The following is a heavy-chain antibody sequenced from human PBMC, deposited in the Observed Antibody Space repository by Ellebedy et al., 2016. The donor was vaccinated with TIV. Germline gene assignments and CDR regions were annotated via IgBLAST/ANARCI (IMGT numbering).Heavy chain of an antibody. CDR2: LTSDGSST. CDR1: GFTFSSYW. D-gene: IGHD6-6*01. J-gene: IGHJ4*02. Sequence: GESLKISCVASGFTFSSYWMHWVRQAPGKGLVWVSRLTSDGSSTSYADSVKGRFTISRDNAKNTLYLQMNSLRAEDTAMYYCATEYSSSSHWGYWGQGTLVTVSS. CDR3: ATEYSSSSHWGY. V-gene: IGHV3-74*01.